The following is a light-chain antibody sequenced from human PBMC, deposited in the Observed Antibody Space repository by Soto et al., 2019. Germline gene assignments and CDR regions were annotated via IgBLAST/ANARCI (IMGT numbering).Light chain of an antibody. CDR2: HVN. Sequence: QSVLTQPASVSGALGQSITISCTGTRSDVGGYNYVSWYRQHPGRAPQLIVYHVNNRPSGVSDRFSGSKSDNTAALTISGLQAEDEADYFCSSFTSSRSYVFGPGTKATVL. CDR1: RSDVGGYNY. J-gene: IGLJ1*01. V-gene: IGLV2-14*03. CDR3: SSFTSSRSYV.